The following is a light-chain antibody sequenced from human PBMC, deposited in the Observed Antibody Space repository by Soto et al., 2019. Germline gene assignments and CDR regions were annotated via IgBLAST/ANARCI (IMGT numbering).Light chain of an antibody. CDR1: SSNIGNNY. CDR2: DNR. CDR3: GTWDSSLSVGV. Sequence: QSVLTQPPSVSAAPGQKVTISCSGSSSNIGNNYVAWYQQLPGTAPKLLIYDNRQRPSGIPDRFSGSKSGTSATLDITGLQTGDEADYYCGTWDSSLSVGVFGGGTQLTVL. J-gene: IGLJ2*01. V-gene: IGLV1-51*01.